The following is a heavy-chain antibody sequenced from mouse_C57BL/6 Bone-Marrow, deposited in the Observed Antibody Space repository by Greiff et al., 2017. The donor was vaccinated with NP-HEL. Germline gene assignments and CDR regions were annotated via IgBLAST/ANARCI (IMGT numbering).Heavy chain of an antibody. CDR2: INPGSGGT. J-gene: IGHJ3*01. V-gene: IGHV1-54*01. CDR1: GYAFTNYL. CDR3: ARDGNLPWFAD. D-gene: IGHD2-1*01. Sequence: QVQLQQSGAELVRPGTSVKVSCKASGYAFTNYLIEWVKQRPGQGLEWIGVINPGSGGTNYNEKFKGKATLTADKSSSTAYMQLSSLTSEDSAVYFCARDGNLPWFADWGQGTLVTVAA.